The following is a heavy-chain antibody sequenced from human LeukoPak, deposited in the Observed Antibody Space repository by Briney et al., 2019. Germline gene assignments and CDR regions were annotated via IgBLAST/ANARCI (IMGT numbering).Heavy chain of an antibody. J-gene: IGHJ4*02. Sequence: ASVKVSCKASGGTFSSYAISWVRQAPGQGLEWMGGIIPIFGTANYAQKFQGRVTITADESTSTAYMELSSLRSEDTAVYYCARGGHYDSSVAPLDYWGQGTLVTVSS. V-gene: IGHV1-69*13. CDR2: IIPIFGTA. D-gene: IGHD3-22*01. CDR1: GGTFSSYA. CDR3: ARGGHYDSSVAPLDY.